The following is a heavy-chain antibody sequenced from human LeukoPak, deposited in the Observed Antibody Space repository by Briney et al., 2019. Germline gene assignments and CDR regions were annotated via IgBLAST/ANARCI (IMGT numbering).Heavy chain of an antibody. J-gene: IGHJ1*01. CDR2: SIPILGIP. CDR1: GGTFSSYA. CDR3: ARVTYYDSSGYPEYFHH. V-gene: IGHV1-69*04. Sequence: SVKVSCKASGGTFSSYAISWVRQAPGQGLEWMGRSIPILGIPNYAQKFQGRVTIIADKSTSTAYMELRSLRSEDTAMYYCARVTYYDSSGYPEYFHHWGQGTLVTVSS. D-gene: IGHD3-22*01.